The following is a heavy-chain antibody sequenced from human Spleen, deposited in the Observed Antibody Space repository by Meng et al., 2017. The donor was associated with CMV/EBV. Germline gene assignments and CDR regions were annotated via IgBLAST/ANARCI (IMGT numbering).Heavy chain of an antibody. CDR1: GFTFSSYW. D-gene: IGHD6-13*01. J-gene: IGHJ5*02. CDR2: INSDGSST. V-gene: IGHV3-74*01. CDR3: AKDKTVAAAGTYWFDP. Sequence: GESLKISCAASGFTFSSYWMHWVRQAPGKGLVWVSRINSDGSSTSYADSVKGRFTISRDNAKNTLYLQMNSLRAEDTAVYYCAKDKTVAAAGTYWFDPWGQGTLVTVSS.